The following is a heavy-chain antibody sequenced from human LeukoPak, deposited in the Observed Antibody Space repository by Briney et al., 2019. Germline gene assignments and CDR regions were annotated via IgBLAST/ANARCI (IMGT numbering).Heavy chain of an antibody. CDR2: ISWNSGSI. CDR3: AKGKEQLVPWFDP. J-gene: IGHJ5*02. D-gene: IGHD6-6*01. Sequence: GRSLRLSCAASGFTFDDYAMHWVRQAPGKGLEWVSGISWNSGSIGYADSVKGRFTISRDNAKNSLYLQMNSLRAEDTALYYCAKGKEQLVPWFDPWGQGTLVTVSS. CDR1: GFTFDDYA. V-gene: IGHV3-9*01.